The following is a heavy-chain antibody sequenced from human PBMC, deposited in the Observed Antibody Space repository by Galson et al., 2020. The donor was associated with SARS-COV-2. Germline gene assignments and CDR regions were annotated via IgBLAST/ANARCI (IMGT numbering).Heavy chain of an antibody. CDR3: AKDQSWGYDRIAVAGWFCY. CDR2: ISGSGGST. CDR1: GFTFSSYA. D-gene: IGHD6-19*01. V-gene: IGHV3-23*01. J-gene: IGHJ4*02. Sequence: GGSLRLSCAASGFTFSSYAMSWVRQAPGKGLEWVSAISGSGGSTYYADSVKGRFTISRDNSKNTLYLQMNSLRAEDTAVYYCAKDQSWGYDRIAVAGWFCYWGQGTLVTVSS.